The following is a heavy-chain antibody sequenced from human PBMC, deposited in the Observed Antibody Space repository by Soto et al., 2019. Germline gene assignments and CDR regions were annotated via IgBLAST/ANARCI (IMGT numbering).Heavy chain of an antibody. J-gene: IGHJ4*02. Sequence: XSVKVCCKASAYTFTGYYMHWVRQAPGQGLEWMGIINPSGGSTSYAQKFQGRVTMTRDTSTSTVYMELSSLRSEDTAVYYCARNRPRLGSSWILPFAYWGQGTLVTV. CDR1: AYTFTGYY. CDR2: INPSGGST. CDR3: ARNRPRLGSSWILPFAY. D-gene: IGHD6-13*01. V-gene: IGHV1-46*01.